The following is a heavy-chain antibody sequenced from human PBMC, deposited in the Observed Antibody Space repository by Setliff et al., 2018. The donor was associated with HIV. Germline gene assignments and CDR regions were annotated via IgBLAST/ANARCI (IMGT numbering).Heavy chain of an antibody. CDR1: GYSISSAYY. J-gene: IGHJ2*01. CDR2: IYHSGGT. D-gene: IGHD5-12*01. Sequence: SETLSLTCAVSGYSISSAYYWGWIRQPPGKGLEWIGSIYHSGGTYYNPSLKSRVTISVDTSKNQFSLKLSSVTAADTAVYYCARRGDGYNYYWYFDIWGRGTLVTV. V-gene: IGHV4-38-2*01. CDR3: ARRGDGYNYYWYFDI.